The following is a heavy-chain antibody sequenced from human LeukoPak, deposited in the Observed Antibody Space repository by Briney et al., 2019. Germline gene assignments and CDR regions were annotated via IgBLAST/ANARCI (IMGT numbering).Heavy chain of an antibody. V-gene: IGHV3-30*18. CDR1: GFTFSSYG. D-gene: IGHD5-24*01. Sequence: GRSLRLSCAASGFTFSSYGMHWVRQAPGRGLEWVAVISYDGSNKYYADSVKGRFTISRDNSKNTLYLQMNSLRAEDTAVYYRAKDYGAPGVEMATVNYFDYWGQGTLVTVSS. J-gene: IGHJ4*02. CDR2: ISYDGSNK. CDR3: AKDYGAPGVEMATVNYFDY.